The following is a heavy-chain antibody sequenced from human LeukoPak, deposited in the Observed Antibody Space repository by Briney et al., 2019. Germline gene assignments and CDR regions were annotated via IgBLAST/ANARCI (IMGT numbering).Heavy chain of an antibody. Sequence: GGSLRLSCAASGFTFSSYSMNWVRQAPGKGLEWVSYIISSSSTIYYADSVKGRFTISRDNAKNSLYLQMNSLRAEDTAVYYCASHKHYYDSSGYPGYWGQGTLVTVSS. CDR1: GFTFSSYS. CDR3: ASHKHYYDSSGYPGY. D-gene: IGHD3-22*01. CDR2: IISSSSTI. J-gene: IGHJ4*02. V-gene: IGHV3-48*04.